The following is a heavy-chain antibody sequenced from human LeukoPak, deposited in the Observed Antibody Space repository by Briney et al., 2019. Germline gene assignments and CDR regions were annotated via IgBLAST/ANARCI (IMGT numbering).Heavy chain of an antibody. Sequence: PETLSLTCTVSGGSISSYYWSWIRQPPGKGLEWIGYIYYSGSTNYNPSLKSRVTISVDTSKNQFSLKLSSVTAADTAVYYCAREVTSLGVIDYWGQGTLVTVSS. D-gene: IGHD3-10*01. CDR3: AREVTSLGVIDY. V-gene: IGHV4-59*01. CDR1: GGSISSYY. CDR2: IYYSGST. J-gene: IGHJ4*02.